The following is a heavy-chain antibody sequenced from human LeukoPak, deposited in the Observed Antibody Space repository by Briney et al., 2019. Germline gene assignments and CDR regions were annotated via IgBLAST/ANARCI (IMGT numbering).Heavy chain of an antibody. Sequence: PGGSLRLSCEASGFSLSISGMNWVRQAPGKGLEWVSYISSSSDLMSYVDSVKGRFTVSRDNAKNSLFLQMNRLRDEDTAVYYCARVLRGLYNLGDWGQGTLVTVSS. D-gene: IGHD3-10*01. CDR3: ARVLRGLYNLGD. J-gene: IGHJ4*02. CDR2: ISSSSDLM. CDR1: GFSLSISG. V-gene: IGHV3-48*02.